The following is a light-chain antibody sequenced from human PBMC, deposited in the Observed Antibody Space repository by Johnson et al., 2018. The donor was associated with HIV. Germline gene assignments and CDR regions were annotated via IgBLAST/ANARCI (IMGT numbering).Light chain of an antibody. CDR2: DNN. CDR1: SSNIGNNY. J-gene: IGLJ1*01. V-gene: IGLV1-51*01. Sequence: QSVFTQPPSVSAAPGQKVTISCSGSSSNIGNNYVSWYQQLPGTAPKLLIYDNNKRPSGIPDRFSGSKSGTSATLGITGLQTGDEAEYYCGTWESSLSGTDVFGTGTKVTVL. CDR3: GTWESSLSGTDV.